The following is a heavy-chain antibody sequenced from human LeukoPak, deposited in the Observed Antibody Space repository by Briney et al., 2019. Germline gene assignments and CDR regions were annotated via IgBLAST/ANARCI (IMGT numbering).Heavy chain of an antibody. CDR3: ARDLGYCGGDCYSLNWFDP. D-gene: IGHD2-21*02. V-gene: IGHV1-18*01. J-gene: IGHJ5*02. Sequence: ASVKVSCKASGYTFTSYGISWVRQAPGQGLEWMGWISAYNGNTNYAQKLQGRVTMTTDTSTSTAYMELRSLRSDDTAVYYCARDLGYCGGDCYSLNWFDPWGQETLVTVSS. CDR2: ISAYNGNT. CDR1: GYTFTSYG.